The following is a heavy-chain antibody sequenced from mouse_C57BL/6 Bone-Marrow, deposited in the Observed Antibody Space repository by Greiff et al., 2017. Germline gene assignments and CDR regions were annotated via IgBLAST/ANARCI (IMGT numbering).Heavy chain of an antibody. CDR2: IDPSDSET. V-gene: IGHV1-52*01. CDR1: GYTFTSYW. CDR3: ARGGLRRGYYYAMDY. J-gene: IGHJ4*01. Sequence: QVQLKQPGAELVRPGSSVKLSCKASGYTFTSYWMHWVKQRPIQGLEWIGNIDPSDSETHYNQKFKYKDTLTVDKSSSTAYMQLSSLTSEDSAVYYCARGGLRRGYYYAMDYWGQGTSVTVSS. D-gene: IGHD2-4*01.